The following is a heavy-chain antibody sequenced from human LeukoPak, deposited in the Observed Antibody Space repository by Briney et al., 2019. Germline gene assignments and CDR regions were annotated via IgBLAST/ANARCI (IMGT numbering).Heavy chain of an antibody. CDR3: ARDTYYGSGRHYYYYMDV. CDR2: ISYDGSYK. V-gene: IGHV3-30*04. J-gene: IGHJ6*03. D-gene: IGHD3-10*01. CDR1: GFTFSSYA. Sequence: PGRSLRLSCAASGFTFSSYAMHWVRQAPGKGLEWVALISYDGSYKDYADSVKGRFTISRDTSKNTLFLQVISLRAEDTAVYYCARDTYYGSGRHYYYYMDVWSKGTTVTVSS.